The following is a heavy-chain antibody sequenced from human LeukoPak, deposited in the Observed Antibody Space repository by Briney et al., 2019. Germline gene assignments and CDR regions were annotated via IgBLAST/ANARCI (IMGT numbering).Heavy chain of an antibody. CDR1: GGSISTYS. D-gene: IGHD5-18*01. CDR3: AGSGYSSGYLFDY. Sequence: SETLSLTCTVSGGSISTYSWSWIRQPPGKGLEWIGFIYYSGNTNYNPSLKSRVTISVDTSKNQFSLKLSSVTAADTAMHYCAGSGYSSGYLFDYWGQGTLVTVSS. J-gene: IGHJ4*02. CDR2: IYYSGNT. V-gene: IGHV4-59*01.